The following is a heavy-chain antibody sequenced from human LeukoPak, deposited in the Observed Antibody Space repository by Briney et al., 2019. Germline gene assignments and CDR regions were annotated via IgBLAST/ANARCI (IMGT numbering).Heavy chain of an antibody. CDR3: ARAGTDSRGYYSYFDY. V-gene: IGHV3-33*01. CDR2: IWYDGSNK. CDR1: GFTFSSYG. Sequence: GGSLRLSCAASGFTFSSYGMHWVRQAPGKGLEWVAVIWYDGSNKYYADSVKGRFTISRDNSKNTLYLQMNSLRAEDTAVYYCARAGTDSRGYYSYFDYWGQGTLVTVSS. D-gene: IGHD3-22*01. J-gene: IGHJ4*02.